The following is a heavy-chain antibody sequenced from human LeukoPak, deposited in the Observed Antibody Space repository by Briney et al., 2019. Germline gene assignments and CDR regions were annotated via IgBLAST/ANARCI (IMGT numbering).Heavy chain of an antibody. J-gene: IGHJ4*02. Sequence: RGASVKVSCKASGYTFINFGISWVRQAPGQGLEWMGWISAYSGNTNYRQELQGRVAMTTDTSTSTAYMELRSLRSDDTAVYYCARDAGGTSYSDLDYWGQGTLVTVSS. CDR1: GYTFINFG. CDR3: ARDAGGTSYSDLDY. CDR2: ISAYSGNT. V-gene: IGHV1-18*01. D-gene: IGHD3-3*01.